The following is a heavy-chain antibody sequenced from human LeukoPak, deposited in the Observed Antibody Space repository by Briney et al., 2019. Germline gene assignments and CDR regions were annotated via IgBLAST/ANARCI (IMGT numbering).Heavy chain of an antibody. Sequence: ASVKVSCKASGYTFTSYYMHWARQAPGQGLEWMGIINPSGGSTSYAQKFQGRVTMTRDTSTSTVYMELSSLRSEDTAVYYCAREGCSSTSCYAQGGDWFDPWGQGTLVTVSS. V-gene: IGHV1-46*01. CDR2: INPSGGST. J-gene: IGHJ5*02. D-gene: IGHD2-2*01. CDR3: AREGCSSTSCYAQGGDWFDP. CDR1: GYTFTSYY.